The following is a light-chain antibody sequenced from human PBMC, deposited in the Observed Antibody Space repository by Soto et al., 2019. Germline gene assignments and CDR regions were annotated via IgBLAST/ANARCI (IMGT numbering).Light chain of an antibody. CDR1: QSVSSN. J-gene: IGKJ1*01. Sequence: EIVMTQSPATLSVSPGERATLSCSASQSVSSNLAWYQQKPGQAPRLLIYGASTRATGIPARFSGSGSGTEFTLTISSLQSEDFAVYYCQQYNNLPPWTFGQGTKVAI. V-gene: IGKV3-15*01. CDR3: QQYNNLPPWT. CDR2: GAS.